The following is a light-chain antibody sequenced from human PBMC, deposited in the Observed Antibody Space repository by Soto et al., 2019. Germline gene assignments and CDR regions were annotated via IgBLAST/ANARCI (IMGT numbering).Light chain of an antibody. CDR3: LQNFDYPLT. J-gene: IGKJ5*01. CDR1: QYNRHK. V-gene: IGKV1-6*01. Sequence: AIQMTQSPSSLSASVGDRVAITCRASQYNRHKLAWYQQRAGKAPHLLIYEATTLHSGVPSRFSGSGSGTDFSLTISGLQPEDFTTYYCLQNFDYPLTFGQGTRLE. CDR2: EAT.